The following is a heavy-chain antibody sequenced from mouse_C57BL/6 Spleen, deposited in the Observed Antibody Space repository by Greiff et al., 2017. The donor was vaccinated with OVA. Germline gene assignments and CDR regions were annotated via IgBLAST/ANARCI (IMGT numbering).Heavy chain of an antibody. J-gene: IGHJ4*01. V-gene: IGHV10-1*01. D-gene: IGHD1-1*01. CDR2: ISSKSNNYAT. Sequence: EVQLVESGGGLVQPKGSLKLSCAASGFSFTTYAMNWVRQAPGQGLEWVARISSKSNNYATYYADSVKDRFTISRDDSESMLYLQMNNLKTEDTAMYYCGRGGSSYGYYAMDYWGQGTSGTVSS. CDR1: GFSFTTYA. CDR3: GRGGSSYGYYAMDY.